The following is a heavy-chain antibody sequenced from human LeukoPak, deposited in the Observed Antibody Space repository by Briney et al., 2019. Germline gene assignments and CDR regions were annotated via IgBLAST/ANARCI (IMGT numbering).Heavy chain of an antibody. J-gene: IGHJ4*02. CDR2: INPNSGGT. Sequence: GASVKVSCKASGYTFTGYYMHWVRQAPGQGLEWMGWINPNSGGTNYAQKFQGRVTITRNTSISTAYMELSSLRSEDTAVYYCARVLRVRGVVYYFDYWGQGTLVTVSS. CDR3: ARVLRVRGVVYYFDY. V-gene: IGHV1-2*02. D-gene: IGHD3-10*01. CDR1: GYTFTGYY.